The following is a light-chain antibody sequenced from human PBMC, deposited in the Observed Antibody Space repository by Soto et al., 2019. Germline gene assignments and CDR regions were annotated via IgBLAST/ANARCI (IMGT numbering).Light chain of an antibody. CDR3: QQYDSSPLT. J-gene: IGKJ4*01. CDR1: QSVSSSY. Sequence: EIVLTQSPGTLSLSPGERATLSCRASQSVSSSYLAWYQQKPGQAPRLLISGASSRATGIPDRFSGSGSGTEFTLTISRLEPEDCAVYYCQQYDSSPLTFGGGAKVEIK. CDR2: GAS. V-gene: IGKV3-20*01.